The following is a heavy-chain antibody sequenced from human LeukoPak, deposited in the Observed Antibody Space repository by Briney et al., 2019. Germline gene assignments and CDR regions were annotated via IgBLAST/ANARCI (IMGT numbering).Heavy chain of an antibody. Sequence: GGSLRLCCVASGSTLRSYSMNWVRQAPGKGLEWVSAISGSGGSTYYADSVKGRFTISRDNSKNTLYLQMNSLRAEDTAVYYCAKLLGWFGEYSDYWGQGTLVTVSS. CDR3: AKLLGWFGEYSDY. J-gene: IGHJ4*02. D-gene: IGHD3-10*01. CDR1: GSTLRSYS. CDR2: ISGSGGST. V-gene: IGHV3-23*01.